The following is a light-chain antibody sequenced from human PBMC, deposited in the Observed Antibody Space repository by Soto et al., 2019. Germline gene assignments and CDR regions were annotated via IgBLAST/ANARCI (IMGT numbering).Light chain of an antibody. Sequence: DIQMTQSPSSLTAAVGDRVTFTCQASQDIYKYLNWYQQKPGKAPKLLIYDASNLERGVASRLSGSGSGRDFSLAGDSLQSEDTATYYCQQYDHRPSTFGQGTKLEIK. CDR3: QQYDHRPST. CDR2: DAS. CDR1: QDIYKY. J-gene: IGKJ2*01. V-gene: IGKV1-33*01.